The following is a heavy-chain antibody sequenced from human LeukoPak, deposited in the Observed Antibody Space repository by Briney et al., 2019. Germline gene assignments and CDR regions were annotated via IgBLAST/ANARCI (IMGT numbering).Heavy chain of an antibody. CDR2: INQDGSEK. V-gene: IGHV3-7*01. J-gene: IGHJ4*02. CDR3: ARDFYRALEY. Sequence: GGSLRLSCAASGFTFSSHWMSWVRQAPGKGLEWVAHINQDGSEKYYVDSVKGRFTISRDNARNSLYLQMNSLRDEDTAVYYCARDFYRALEYWGQGTLVTVSS. CDR1: GFTFSSHW. D-gene: IGHD2/OR15-2a*01.